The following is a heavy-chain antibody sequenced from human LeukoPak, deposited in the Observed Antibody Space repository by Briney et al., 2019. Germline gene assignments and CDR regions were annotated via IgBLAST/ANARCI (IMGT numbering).Heavy chain of an antibody. CDR1: GFTFSSNW. CDR2: IKQDGSEK. D-gene: IGHD2-2*03. J-gene: IGHJ4*02. V-gene: IGHV3-7*01. Sequence: GGSLRLSCAASGFTFSSNWMRWVRQAPGKGLEWVASIKQDGSEKYYVGSVKGRFTISRDNAKNSLFLQMDSLRVEDTAVYYCARVDKNRASDYWGQGTLVTVSS. CDR3: ARVDKNRASDY.